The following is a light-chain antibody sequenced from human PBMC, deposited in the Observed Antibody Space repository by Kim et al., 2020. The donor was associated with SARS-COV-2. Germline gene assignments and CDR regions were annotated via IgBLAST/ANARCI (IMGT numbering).Light chain of an antibody. V-gene: IGLV3-19*01. J-gene: IGLJ2*01. CDR3: NSRDSNDYVV. CDR2: GKD. Sequence: AVRQTVRITCQGDSRRSYETPWYQQKPGQAPKVVIYGKDQRPSGVPDLFSGSSSGNTAYLTITGTQAGDEADYYCNSRDSNDYVVFGGGTKVTVL. CDR1: SRRSYE.